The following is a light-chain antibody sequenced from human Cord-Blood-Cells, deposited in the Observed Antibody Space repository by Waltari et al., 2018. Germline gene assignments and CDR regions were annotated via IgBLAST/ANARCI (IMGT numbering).Light chain of an antibody. CDR1: QSIRSW. V-gene: IGKV1-5*03. Sequence: DIQMTQSPSTLAASAGDRAGITCRASQSIRSWLAWYQQKPGKAPKVVSYKASSLESGVPSRFGGSGSGTEFTLTICSLQPDDFATYYCQQYKSYSWTFGQGPKVEIK. J-gene: IGKJ1*01. CDR2: KAS. CDR3: QQYKSYSWT.